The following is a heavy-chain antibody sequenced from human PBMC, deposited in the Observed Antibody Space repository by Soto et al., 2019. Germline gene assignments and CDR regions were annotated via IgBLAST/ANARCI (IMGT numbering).Heavy chain of an antibody. V-gene: IGHV4-59*02. Sequence: SETLSLTCTVSGGSVNSYYWSWNRQPPGKGLEWIGYSFYSGSTKSNPSLKSRVTMSVDMSKNQFSLRLTSVTAADTAVYYCARVFPSYCGGDCSYFDSWGQGTLGTVSS. CDR3: ARVFPSYCGGDCSYFDS. CDR1: GGSVNSYY. CDR2: SFYSGST. J-gene: IGHJ4*02. D-gene: IGHD2-21*02.